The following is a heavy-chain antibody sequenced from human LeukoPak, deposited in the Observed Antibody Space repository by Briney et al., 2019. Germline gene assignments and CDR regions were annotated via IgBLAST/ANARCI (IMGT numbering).Heavy chain of an antibody. CDR1: GFTFSSYA. CDR2: ISGSGGST. Sequence: GGSLRLSCAASGFTFSSYAMSWVRQAPGKGLEWVSAISGSGGSTYYADSVKGRFTISRDNSKNTLYLQMNSLRAEDTAVYYCAKDIRSYSYGNRRVYYYYGMDVWGQGTTVT. V-gene: IGHV3-23*01. D-gene: IGHD5-18*01. CDR3: AKDIRSYSYGNRRVYYYYGMDV. J-gene: IGHJ6*02.